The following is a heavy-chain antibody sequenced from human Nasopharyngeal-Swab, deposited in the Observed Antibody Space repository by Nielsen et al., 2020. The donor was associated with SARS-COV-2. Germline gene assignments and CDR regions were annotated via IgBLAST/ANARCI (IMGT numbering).Heavy chain of an antibody. D-gene: IGHD1-14*01. CDR3: AKDLFNPAFDY. Sequence: GESLKISCAASGFTFSRYAMSWVRQAPGKGLEWVSAISGSGGSTYYADSVKGRFTISRDNSKNTLYLQMNSLRAEDTAVYYCAKDLFNPAFDYWGQGTLVTVSS. V-gene: IGHV3-23*01. CDR1: GFTFSRYA. J-gene: IGHJ4*01. CDR2: ISGSGGST.